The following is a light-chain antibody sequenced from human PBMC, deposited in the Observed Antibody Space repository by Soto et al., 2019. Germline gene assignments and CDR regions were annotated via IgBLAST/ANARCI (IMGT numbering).Light chain of an antibody. Sequence: DIQMTQTPSSLSASVGDRVTVTCRASQSISSYLNWYQQKPGKAPKLLIYAASSLQSGVQSRFSGSGSATDFTLTISSLQPEDFATYSGQQSSSTPPTCGRGTKLEIK. CDR2: AAS. V-gene: IGKV1-39*01. CDR3: QQSSSTPPT. CDR1: QSISSY. J-gene: IGKJ2*01.